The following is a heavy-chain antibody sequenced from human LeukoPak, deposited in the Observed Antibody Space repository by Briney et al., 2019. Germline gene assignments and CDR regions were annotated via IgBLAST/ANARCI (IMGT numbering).Heavy chain of an antibody. V-gene: IGHV3-53*01. CDR3: ARWSRLGVTND. CDR2: IYSGGST. Sequence: PGGSLRLSCAASGFTFSSYAMSWVRQAPGKGLEWVSVIYSGGSTYYADSVKGRFTISRDNSKNTLYLQMNSLRAEDTAVYYCARWSRLGVTNDWGQGTLVTVSS. CDR1: GFTFSSYA. J-gene: IGHJ4*02. D-gene: IGHD3-16*01.